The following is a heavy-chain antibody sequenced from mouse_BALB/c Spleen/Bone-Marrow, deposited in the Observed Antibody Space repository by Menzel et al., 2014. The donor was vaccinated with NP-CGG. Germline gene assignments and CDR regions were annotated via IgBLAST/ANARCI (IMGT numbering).Heavy chain of an antibody. D-gene: IGHD1-1*01. CDR1: GYTFTDYW. J-gene: IGHJ1*01. V-gene: IGHV1-7*01. CDR3: ARRYGSLWYFDV. CDR2: INPSSGYT. Sequence: VQLQQSGAELAKPGASVKMSCKASGYTFTDYWMHWVKQRPGQGLEWIGYINPSSGYTEYNQKFKDKATSTADKSSSTAYMQLNILTSEDSAVYYCARRYGSLWYFDVWGAGTTVTVSS.